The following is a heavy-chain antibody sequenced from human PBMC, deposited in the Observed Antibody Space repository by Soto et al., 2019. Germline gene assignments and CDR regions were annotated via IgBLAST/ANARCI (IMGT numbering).Heavy chain of an antibody. CDR1: GDTFPSYA. D-gene: IGHD2-2*01. CDR3: ASGYQLLSSISWFDP. J-gene: IGHJ5*02. Sequence: ASVKVSCKASGDTFPSYAMHWVRQAPGQRLEWMGWINAGNGNTKYSQKFQGRVTITRDTSASTAYMELSSLRSEDTAVYYCASGYQLLSSISWFDPWGQGTLVTVSS. CDR2: INAGNGNT. V-gene: IGHV1-3*01.